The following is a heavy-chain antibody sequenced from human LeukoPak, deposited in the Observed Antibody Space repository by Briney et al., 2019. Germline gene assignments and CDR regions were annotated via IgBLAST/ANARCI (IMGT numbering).Heavy chain of an antibody. Sequence: GGSLRLSCAASGFTFSSYAMSWVRQAPGKGLEWVSAISGSGGSTYYADSVKGRFTISRDNAKNSLYLQMNSLRAEDTAVYYCARAGFYSSGYWFDPWGQGTLVTVSS. D-gene: IGHD3-22*01. CDR2: ISGSGGST. J-gene: IGHJ5*02. V-gene: IGHV3-23*01. CDR3: ARAGFYSSGYWFDP. CDR1: GFTFSSYA.